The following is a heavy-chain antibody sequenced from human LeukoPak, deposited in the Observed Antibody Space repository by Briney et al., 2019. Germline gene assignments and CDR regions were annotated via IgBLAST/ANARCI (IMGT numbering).Heavy chain of an antibody. CDR1: GDSISSGGYS. J-gene: IGHJ4*02. D-gene: IGHD3-22*01. V-gene: IGHV4-31*03. CDR3: ARSSGYSDY. CDR2: IYYSGST. Sequence: SETLSLTCNVSGDSISSGGYSWSWIRQHPGKGLEWIGYIYYSGSTYYNPSLKSRVTISVDTSKNQFSLKLSSVTAADTAVYYCARSSGYSDYWGQGTLVTVSS.